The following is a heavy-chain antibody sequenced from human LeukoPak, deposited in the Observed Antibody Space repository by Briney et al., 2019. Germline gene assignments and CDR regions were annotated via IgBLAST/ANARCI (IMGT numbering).Heavy chain of an antibody. CDR3: TRSGSSNYYYYGMDV. CDR2: IRSKAYGGTT. CDR1: GFIFSSYA. Sequence: PGGSLRLSCAASGFIFSSYAMSWFRQAPGKGLEWVGFIRSKAYGGTTEYAASVKGRFTISRDDSKSIAYLQMNSLKTEDTAVYYCTRSGSSNYYYYGMDVWGQGTTVTVSS. J-gene: IGHJ6*02. V-gene: IGHV3-49*03. D-gene: IGHD1-26*01.